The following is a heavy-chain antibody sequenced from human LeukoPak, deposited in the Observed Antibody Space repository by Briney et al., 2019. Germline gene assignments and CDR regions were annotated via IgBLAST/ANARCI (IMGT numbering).Heavy chain of an antibody. V-gene: IGHV3-48*04. CDR1: GFTFSSYS. D-gene: IGHD6-19*01. J-gene: IGHJ4*02. CDR3: ARVRYSSGWPFDY. CDR2: ISSSSSTI. Sequence: PGGSLRLSCAASGFTFSSYSMNWVRQAPGKGLEWVSYISSSSSTIYYADSVKGRFTISRDNAKNSLYLQMNSLRAEDTAVYYCARVRYSSGWPFDYWGQGTRVTVSS.